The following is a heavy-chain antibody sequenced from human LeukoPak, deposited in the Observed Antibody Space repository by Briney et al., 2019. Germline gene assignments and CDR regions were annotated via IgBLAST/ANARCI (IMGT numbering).Heavy chain of an antibody. D-gene: IGHD3-9*01. CDR1: GGSFSGYY. Sequence: SETLSLTCAVYGGSFSGYYWGWIRQPPGKGLEWIGEINHSGSTNYNPSLKSRVTISVDTSKNQFSLKLSSVTAADTAVYYCARRVRYFDWLRAYYFDYWGQGILVTVSS. CDR3: ARRVRYFDWLRAYYFDY. CDR2: INHSGST. V-gene: IGHV4-34*01. J-gene: IGHJ4*02.